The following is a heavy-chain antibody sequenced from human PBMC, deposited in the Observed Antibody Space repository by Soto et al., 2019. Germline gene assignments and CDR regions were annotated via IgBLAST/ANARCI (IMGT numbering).Heavy chain of an antibody. J-gene: IGHJ5*02. V-gene: IGHV4-39*01. CDR2: IYYSGST. Sequence: SETLSLTCTVSGGSISSSSYYWGWIRQPPGKGLEWIGSIYYSGSTYSNPSLQSRVTISVDTSKNQFSLKLSSVTAADTAVYYCARHMAAAGRESWFDPWGQGTLVTVPQ. CDR1: GGSISSSSYY. D-gene: IGHD6-13*01. CDR3: ARHMAAAGRESWFDP.